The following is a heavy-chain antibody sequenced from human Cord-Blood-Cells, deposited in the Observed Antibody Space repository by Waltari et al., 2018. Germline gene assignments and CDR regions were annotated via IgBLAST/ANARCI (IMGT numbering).Heavy chain of an antibody. CDR2: ISGSGGST. Sequence: EVQLLESGGGLVQPGGSLRLSCAASGFTFSSYAMSWVGRAPGKGLEWVSAISGSGGSTYYADSVKGRFTISRDNSKNTLYLQMNSLRAEDTAVYYCAKAPDDYGGNYFDYWGQGTLVTVSS. CDR1: GFTFSSYA. J-gene: IGHJ4*02. V-gene: IGHV3-23*01. D-gene: IGHD4-17*01. CDR3: AKAPDDYGGNYFDY.